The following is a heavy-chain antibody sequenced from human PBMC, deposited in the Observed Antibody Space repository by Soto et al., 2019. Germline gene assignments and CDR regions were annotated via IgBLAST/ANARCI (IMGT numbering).Heavy chain of an antibody. CDR3: TTAYYDSSGSHFYYYYGMDV. CDR1: GFTFSNAW. J-gene: IGHJ6*02. CDR2: IKSKTDGGTT. V-gene: IGHV3-15*07. Sequence: GGSLRLSCAASGFTFSNAWMNWVRQAPGKGLEWVGRIKSKTDGGTTDYAAPVKGRFTISRDDSKNTLYLQMNSLKTEDTAVYYCTTAYYDSSGSHFYYYYGMDVWGQGTTVTVSS. D-gene: IGHD3-22*01.